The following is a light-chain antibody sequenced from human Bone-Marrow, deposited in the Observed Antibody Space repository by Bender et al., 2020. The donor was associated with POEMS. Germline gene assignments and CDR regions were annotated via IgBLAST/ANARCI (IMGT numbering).Light chain of an antibody. CDR2: SSH. CDR3: ATWDDSLSRRWV. J-gene: IGLJ3*02. CDR1: SSNIGAHA. Sequence: QSVLTQPPSASGTPGQRVTIPCSGGSSNIGAHAVNWYQHLPGTAPKLLIYSSHRRPSGVPDRFSGSRSGTSASLAISGLRSEDEADYYCATWDDSLSRRWVFGGGTKLTVL. V-gene: IGLV1-47*02.